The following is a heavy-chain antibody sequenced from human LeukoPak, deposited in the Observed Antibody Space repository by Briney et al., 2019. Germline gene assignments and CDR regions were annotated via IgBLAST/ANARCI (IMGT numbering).Heavy chain of an antibody. CDR3: VTNDVGLHTGLGY. J-gene: IGHJ4*02. V-gene: IGHV1-2*02. Sequence: GASVKVSCKASGYTFTDYLLHWVRQAPGQGLEGMGWIDTKSGATKFAQKFQARVTMTSDTSITTAYMDLSSLTSDDTAVYYCVTNDVGLHTGLGYWGQGTLVTVSS. CDR2: IDTKSGAT. D-gene: IGHD1-26*01. CDR1: GYTFTDYL.